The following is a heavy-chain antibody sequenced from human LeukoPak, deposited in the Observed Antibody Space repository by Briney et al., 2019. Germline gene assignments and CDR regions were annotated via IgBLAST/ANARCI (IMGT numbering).Heavy chain of an antibody. CDR2: IYYSGST. CDR1: GGSISSYY. CDR3: ARDKSPGDY. V-gene: IGHV4-59*01. J-gene: IGHJ4*02. Sequence: SETLSLTCTVSGGSISSYYWSWIRQPPGKGLEWIGYIYYSGSTNYNPSLKSRVTISVDTSKNQFSLKLSSVTAADTAVYYCARDKSPGDYWGQGTLVTVSS.